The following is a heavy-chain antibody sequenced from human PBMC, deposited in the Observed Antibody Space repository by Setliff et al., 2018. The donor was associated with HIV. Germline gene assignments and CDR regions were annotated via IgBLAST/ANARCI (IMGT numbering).Heavy chain of an antibody. CDR1: GGSIRSGSYY. Sequence: PSETLSLTCTVSGGSIRSGSYYWSWIRQPAGKGLEWIGHIYTSGSTKCNPSLKSRVTISVDTSKNQFSLTLSSVTAADTAMYYCATYAGNGGGKGYWGQGTLVTVSS. CDR3: ATYAGNGGGKGY. CDR2: IYTSGST. J-gene: IGHJ4*02. V-gene: IGHV4-61*09. D-gene: IGHD2-21*01.